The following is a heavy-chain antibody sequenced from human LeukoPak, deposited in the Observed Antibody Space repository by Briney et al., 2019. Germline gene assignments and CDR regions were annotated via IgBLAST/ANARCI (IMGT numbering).Heavy chain of an antibody. CDR2: ISGSSTYI. CDR1: GFTFSIYS. CDR3: ASFTVAVAGTPRADY. D-gene: IGHD6-19*01. Sequence: GGSLRLSCVASGFTFSIYSLNWIRQAPGKGLEWVSSISGSSTYIYYADSVKGRFTISRDNAKNSLYLTMNSLRGEDTAVYYCASFTVAVAGTPRADYWGQGTLVTVSS. J-gene: IGHJ4*02. V-gene: IGHV3-21*01.